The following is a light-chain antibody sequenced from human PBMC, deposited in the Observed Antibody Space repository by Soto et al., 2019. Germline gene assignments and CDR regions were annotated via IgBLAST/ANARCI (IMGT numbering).Light chain of an antibody. CDR3: QQYGSSPLA. V-gene: IGKV3-20*01. CDR2: GAS. Sequence: DIVLTQSPGTPSLSPGESATLACRASQSVSSSYLAWYQQKPGQAPRLLIYGASSRATGIPDRFSGSGSGTDFTLTISRLEPEDFAVYYCQQYGSSPLAFGQGTKVDIK. CDR1: QSVSSSY. J-gene: IGKJ1*01.